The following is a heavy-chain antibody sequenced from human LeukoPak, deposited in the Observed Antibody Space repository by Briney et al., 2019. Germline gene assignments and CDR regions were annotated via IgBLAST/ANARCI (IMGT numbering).Heavy chain of an antibody. D-gene: IGHD3-10*01. CDR2: IYPGDSDT. CDR1: GYSFTSYW. V-gene: IGHV5-51*01. J-gene: IGHJ4*02. Sequence: GESLKISCKGSGYSFTSYWIGWVRQMPGKGLEWMGIIYPGDSDTRYSPSFQGQVTISADKSTSTAYLQWSSLKASDTAMYYCARRITMVRGVIAYFDYWGQGTLVTVSS. CDR3: ARRITMVRGVIAYFDY.